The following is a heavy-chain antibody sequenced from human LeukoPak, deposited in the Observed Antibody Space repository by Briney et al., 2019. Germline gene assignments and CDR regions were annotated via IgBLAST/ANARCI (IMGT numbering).Heavy chain of an antibody. CDR3: ARDRERGYSYGYAFDY. J-gene: IGHJ4*02. CDR1: GFTFSSYV. V-gene: IGHV3-64*01. D-gene: IGHD5-18*01. Sequence: GGSLRLSCAASGFTFSSYVMHWVRQAPGKGLECVSSITSNGGSTYYANSVKGRFTITRDNSKNTLYLQMGSLRADDMAVYYCARDRERGYSYGYAFDYWGQGTLVTVSS. CDR2: ITSNGGST.